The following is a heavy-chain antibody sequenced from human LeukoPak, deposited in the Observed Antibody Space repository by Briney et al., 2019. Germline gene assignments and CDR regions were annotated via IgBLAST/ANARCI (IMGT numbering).Heavy chain of an antibody. V-gene: IGHV1-2*02. J-gene: IGHJ4*02. CDR3: ARHWRIGTRPGTSDH. D-gene: IGHD6-6*01. CDR2: IDPDSGGT. CDR1: GYTFSDYY. Sequence: GASVKVSCKASGYTFSDYYINWVRQAPGQGLEWMGWIDPDSGGTKYGQNFQGRVTMTRDTSINTAFMELSTLKSDDSAVYYCARHWRIGTRPGTSDHWGQGTLVTVSS.